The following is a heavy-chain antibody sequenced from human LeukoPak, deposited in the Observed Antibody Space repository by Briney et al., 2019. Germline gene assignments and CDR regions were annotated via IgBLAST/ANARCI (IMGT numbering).Heavy chain of an antibody. D-gene: IGHD3-3*01. V-gene: IGHV3-30*03. CDR3: ARAFGVAHDSGVFDI. CDR1: GFTFSSYG. J-gene: IGHJ3*02. Sequence: QTGGSLRLSCAASGFTFSSYGMHWVRQAPGKGLEWVAVISYDGSNKYYADSVKGRFTISRDNSKNTLYLQMNSLRAEDTAVYYCARAFGVAHDSGVFDIWAKGRWSPSLQ. CDR2: ISYDGSNK.